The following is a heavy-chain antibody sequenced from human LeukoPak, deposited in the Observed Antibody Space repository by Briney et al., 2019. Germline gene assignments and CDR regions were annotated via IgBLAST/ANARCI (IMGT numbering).Heavy chain of an antibody. CDR1: GFTVSRNY. J-gene: IGHJ6*02. V-gene: IGHV3-53*01. Sequence: GGSLRLSCAASGFTVSRNYMSWVRQAPGEGLEWVSVIYSGGRTYYADSVKGRFTISRDNSKNTLYLQMNSLRAEDTAVYYCARDQYSYGLYYYYGMDVWGQGTTVTVSS. CDR2: IYSGGRT. D-gene: IGHD5-18*01. CDR3: ARDQYSYGLYYYYGMDV.